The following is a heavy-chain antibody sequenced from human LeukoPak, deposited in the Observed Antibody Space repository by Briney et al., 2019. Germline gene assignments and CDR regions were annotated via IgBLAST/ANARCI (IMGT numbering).Heavy chain of an antibody. J-gene: IGHJ4*02. V-gene: IGHV3-7*01. CDR3: ASSYYYDSSGYYRFDY. D-gene: IGHD3-22*01. Sequence: GGSLRLSCAASGFTFSSYWMSWVRQAPGKGLEWVPNIKQDGSEKYYVDSVKGRFTISRDNAKNSLYLQMNSLRAEDTAVYYCASSYYYDSSGYYRFDYWGQGTLVTVSS. CDR2: IKQDGSEK. CDR1: GFTFSSYW.